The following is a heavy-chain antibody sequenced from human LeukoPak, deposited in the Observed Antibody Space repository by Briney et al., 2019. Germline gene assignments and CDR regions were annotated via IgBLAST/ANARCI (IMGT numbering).Heavy chain of an antibody. V-gene: IGHV3-21*01. J-gene: IGHJ4*02. CDR1: GCTFSSYS. D-gene: IGHD1-26*01. CDR2: ISSSSSYI. CDR3: ATLGATVGDYFDY. Sequence: GGSLRLSCAASGCTFSSYSMNWVRQAPGKGLEWVSSISSSSSYIYYADSVKGRFTISRDNAKNSLYLQMNSLRAEDTAVYYCATLGATVGDYFDYWGQGTLVTVSS.